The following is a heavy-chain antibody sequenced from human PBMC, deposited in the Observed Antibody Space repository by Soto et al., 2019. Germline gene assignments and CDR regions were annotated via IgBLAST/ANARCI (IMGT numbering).Heavy chain of an antibody. CDR3: AREELWFGEFQPF. CDR2: VIPMLGIA. Sequence: QVQLVQSGAEVKKPGSSVTVSCKASGGAFSRYTINWVRQAPGQGLEWMGRVIPMLGIANYAQKFQGRVTIIADKSTSTVYMELSSLKSEDTAVYYCAREELWFGEFQPFWGQGTLVTVSS. J-gene: IGHJ4*02. D-gene: IGHD3-10*01. V-gene: IGHV1-69*08. CDR1: GGAFSRYT.